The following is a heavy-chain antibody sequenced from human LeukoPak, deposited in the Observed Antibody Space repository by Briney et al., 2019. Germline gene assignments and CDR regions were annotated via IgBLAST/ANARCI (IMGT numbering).Heavy chain of an antibody. J-gene: IGHJ6*03. Sequence: PGGSLRLSCAASGFTFSSYAMSWVRQAPGKGRECGSAIIGSGGSTYYADSVKGGFTTSRDNSKNTLYLEVNSLRAEHAAVYYCATNGGNYDSSGYYASYYYYMDVWGKGTTVTVSS. CDR1: GFTFSSYA. D-gene: IGHD3-22*01. V-gene: IGHV3-23*01. CDR2: IIGSGGST. CDR3: ATNGGNYDSSGYYASYYYYMDV.